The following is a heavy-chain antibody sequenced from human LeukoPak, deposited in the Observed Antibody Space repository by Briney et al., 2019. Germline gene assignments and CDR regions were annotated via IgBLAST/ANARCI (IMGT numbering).Heavy chain of an antibody. Sequence: PSETLSLTCAVYGGSFSGYYWSWIRQPPGKGLEWIGSIYYSGSTYYNPSLKSRVTISVDTSKNQFSLKLSSVTAADTAVYYCAGGRSSVLGYWGQGTLVTVSS. J-gene: IGHJ4*02. CDR2: IYYSGST. CDR1: GGSFSGYY. CDR3: AGGRSSVLGY. D-gene: IGHD6-19*01. V-gene: IGHV4-34*01.